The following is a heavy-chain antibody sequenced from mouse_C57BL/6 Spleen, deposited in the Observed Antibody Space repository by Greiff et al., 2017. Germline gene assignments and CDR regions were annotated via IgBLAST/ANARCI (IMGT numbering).Heavy chain of an antibody. Sequence: EVQLQQSGPELVKPGASVKIPCKASGYTFTDYNMDWVKQSHGKSLEWIGDINPNNGGTNYNQKFKGKATLTVDKSSSTAYMELRSLTSEDTAVYYCARGGLRGTDAMDYWGQGTSVTVSS. J-gene: IGHJ4*01. V-gene: IGHV1-18*01. CDR2: INPNNGGT. D-gene: IGHD2-4*01. CDR3: ARGGLRGTDAMDY. CDR1: GYTFTDYN.